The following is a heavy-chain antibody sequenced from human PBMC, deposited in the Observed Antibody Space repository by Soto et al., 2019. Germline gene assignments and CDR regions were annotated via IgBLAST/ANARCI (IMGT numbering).Heavy chain of an antibody. Sequence: EVQLLESGGGLVRPGGSLRLSCAASGFTFYNYAMNWVRQAPGKGLEWVSTISGGGDGTYYADSVKGRLTISRDNSRNTVYLQMNSLRAEDTAVYYCAQKGLGSLATYCNTGDCHYAFDVWGKGTLVTVSS. D-gene: IGHD2-8*01. CDR2: ISGGGDGT. J-gene: IGHJ3*01. CDR3: AQKGLGSLATYCNTGDCHYAFDV. CDR1: GFTFYNYA. V-gene: IGHV3-23*01.